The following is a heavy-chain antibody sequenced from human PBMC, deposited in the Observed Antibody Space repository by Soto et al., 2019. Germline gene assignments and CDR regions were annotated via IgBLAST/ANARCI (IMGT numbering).Heavy chain of an antibody. D-gene: IGHD6-19*01. CDR2: ISSSSSYT. V-gene: IGHV3-11*06. Sequence: QVQLVESGGGLVQPGGSLRLSCAASGFTFSDYYMSWIRQAPGKGLEWVSYISSSSSYTNYADSVKGRFTISRDNAKNSLYLQMNSLRAEDTAVYYCARVGDTGYSSGWYAYWGQGTLVTVSS. CDR3: ARVGDTGYSSGWYAY. CDR1: GFTFSDYY. J-gene: IGHJ4*02.